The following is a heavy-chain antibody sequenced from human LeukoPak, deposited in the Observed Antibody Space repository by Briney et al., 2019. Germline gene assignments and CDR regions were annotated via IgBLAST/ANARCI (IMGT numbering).Heavy chain of an antibody. CDR3: ARATPRGGWFDP. D-gene: IGHD2-15*01. Sequence: PSETLSLTCTVSGGSISSYYWSWIRQPPGKGLEWIGYIYYSGSTNYNPSLKSRVTISVDTSKSQFSLKLSSVTAADTAVYYCARATPRGGWFDPWGQGTLVTVSS. V-gene: IGHV4-59*01. J-gene: IGHJ5*02. CDR2: IYYSGST. CDR1: GGSISSYY.